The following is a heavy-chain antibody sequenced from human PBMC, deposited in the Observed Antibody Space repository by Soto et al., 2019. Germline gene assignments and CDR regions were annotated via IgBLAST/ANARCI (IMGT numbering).Heavy chain of an antibody. V-gene: IGHV4-39*01. Sequence: QLQLQESGPGLVKPSETLSLTCTVSGGSISSSSYYWGWIRQPPGKGLEWIGSMYNSGSTYYNPSLKTRVTISVDTSKNHFSLKLSSVTAADTAVYYCARHRLAGTTLAPFDYWGQGTLVTVSS. D-gene: IGHD1-7*01. J-gene: IGHJ4*02. CDR2: MYNSGST. CDR3: ARHRLAGTTLAPFDY. CDR1: GGSISSSSYY.